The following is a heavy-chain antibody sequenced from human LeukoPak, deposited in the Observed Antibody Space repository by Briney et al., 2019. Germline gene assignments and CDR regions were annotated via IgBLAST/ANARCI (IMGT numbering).Heavy chain of an antibody. V-gene: IGHV3-23*01. J-gene: IGHJ4*02. D-gene: IGHD2-8*01. CDR2: ISGSGGST. CDR1: GFTFSSYA. CDR3: AKVGSGVLYYFDY. Sequence: PGGSLRLSCAASGFTFSSYAMSWVRQPPGKGLEWVSAISGSGGSTYYADSVKGRFTISRDNSKNTLYLQMNSLRAEDTAVYYCAKVGSGVLYYFDYWGQGTLVTVSS.